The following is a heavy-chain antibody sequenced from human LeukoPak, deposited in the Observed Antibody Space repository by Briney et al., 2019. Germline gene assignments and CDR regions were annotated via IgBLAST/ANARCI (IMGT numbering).Heavy chain of an antibody. CDR1: GDSISSSNW. CDR2: IYHSGST. CDR3: ARSTVSVITRGAFDI. D-gene: IGHD3-22*01. V-gene: IGHV4-4*02. Sequence: PSETLSLTCAVSGDSISSSNWWSWVRQSPGKGLEWIGEIYHSGSTNYNPSLQSRVTMSVDNSENHFSLKLCSVTAADTALYYCARSTVSVITRGAFDIWGQGTMVTVSS. J-gene: IGHJ3*02.